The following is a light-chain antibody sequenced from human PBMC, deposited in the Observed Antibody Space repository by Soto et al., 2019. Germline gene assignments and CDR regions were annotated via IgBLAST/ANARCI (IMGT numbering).Light chain of an antibody. J-gene: IGLJ1*01. V-gene: IGLV2-14*01. CDR1: SSDVGGYIY. CDR2: DVT. Sequence: QSALTQPACVSGSPGQSITISCTGTSSDVGGYIYVSWYQQHPGKAPKLLISDVTSRPSGVSYRFSGSKSGNTASLTISGLQAEDEADYYCSSYTTSSSYVFGTGTKVTVL. CDR3: SSYTTSSSYV.